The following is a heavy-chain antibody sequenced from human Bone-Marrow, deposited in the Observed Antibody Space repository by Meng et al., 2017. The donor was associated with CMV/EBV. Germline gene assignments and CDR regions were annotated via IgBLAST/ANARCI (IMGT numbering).Heavy chain of an antibody. Sequence: GGSLRLSCAASGFTFTAYWMSWVRQAPGKGLEWVANIKEDGSVRYYVDSVRGRFTISRDNGKKSVYLQMSSLRAEDTAVYYCATSAGAAGNNWGQGTLVTVSS. CDR3: ATSAGAAGNN. CDR1: GFTFTAYW. J-gene: IGHJ4*02. V-gene: IGHV3-7*01. CDR2: IKEDGSVR. D-gene: IGHD6-13*01.